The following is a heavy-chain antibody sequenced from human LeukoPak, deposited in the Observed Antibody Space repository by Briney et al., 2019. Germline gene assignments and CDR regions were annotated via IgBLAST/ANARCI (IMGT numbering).Heavy chain of an antibody. J-gene: IGHJ4*02. CDR2: INHSGST. V-gene: IGHV4-34*01. CDR3: ARKGPIAVAGFDY. D-gene: IGHD6-19*01. Sequence: SETLSLICAVYGGSFSGYYWSWIRQPPGKGLEWIGEINHSGSTNYNPSLKSRVTISVDTSKNQFSLKLSSVTAADTAVYYCARKGPIAVAGFDYWGQGTLVTVSS. CDR1: GGSFSGYY.